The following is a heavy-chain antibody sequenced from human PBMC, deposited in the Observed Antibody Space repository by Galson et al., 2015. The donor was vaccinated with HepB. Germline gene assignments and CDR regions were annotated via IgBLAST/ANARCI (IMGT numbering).Heavy chain of an antibody. CDR2: ISAYNGNT. J-gene: IGHJ6*02. CDR3: ARDVLLWFGELRPRDYYGMDV. CDR1: GYTFTSYG. V-gene: IGHV1-18*01. Sequence: SVKVSCKASGYTFTSYGISWVRQAPGQGLEWMGWISAYNGNTNYAQKLQGRVTMTTDTSTSTAYMELRSLRSDDTAVYYCARDVLLWFGELRPRDYYGMDVWGQGTTVTVSS. D-gene: IGHD3-10*01.